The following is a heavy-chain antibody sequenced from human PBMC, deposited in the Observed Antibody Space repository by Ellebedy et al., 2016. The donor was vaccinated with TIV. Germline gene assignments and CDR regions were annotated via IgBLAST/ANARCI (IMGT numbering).Heavy chain of an antibody. D-gene: IGHD5-12*01. CDR2: INIDGSAT. CDR3: AILDWRIYSDSSPARGY. V-gene: IGHV3-74*03. Sequence: PGGSLRLSCTVSEFIFSNYWMHWVRQAPGKGLVWVSRINIDGSATTYADSVKGRFTISRDNAKNMLYLQMDSLRVEDTAVYYCAILDWRIYSDSSPARGYWGQGTLVTVSS. CDR1: EFIFSNYW. J-gene: IGHJ4*02.